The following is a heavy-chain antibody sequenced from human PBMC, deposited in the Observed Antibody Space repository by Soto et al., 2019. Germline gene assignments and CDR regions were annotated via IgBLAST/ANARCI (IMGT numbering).Heavy chain of an antibody. Sequence: SETLXLTCTVSGGSISSGCYYWSWIRQHPGKGLEWIGYIYCSGIIYYNPSLKSRVTISVDTSKNQFSLKLSSVTAADTAVYYCARSPLGYCSGGTCRSGGLDIWGQGTMVTVSS. D-gene: IGHD2-15*01. CDR3: ARSPLGYCSGGTCRSGGLDI. CDR2: IYCSGII. CDR1: GGSISSGCYY. V-gene: IGHV4-31*03. J-gene: IGHJ3*02.